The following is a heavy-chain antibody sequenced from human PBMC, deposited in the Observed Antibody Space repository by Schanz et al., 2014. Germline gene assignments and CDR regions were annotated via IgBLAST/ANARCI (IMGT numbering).Heavy chain of an antibody. V-gene: IGHV3-33*01. J-gene: IGHJ6*03. CDR1: GFTFSNHG. CDR3: ARDHQWLARYYMDV. Sequence: QVQLVESGGGAVQPGRSLRLSCAASGFTFSNHGMHWVRQSPGKGLELVALIWYDGSNEYYADSVKGRFTISRDNPKKTLYLQMNSLRAEDTAVYYCARDHQWLARYYMDVWGKGTTVTVSS. D-gene: IGHD6-19*01. CDR2: IWYDGSNE.